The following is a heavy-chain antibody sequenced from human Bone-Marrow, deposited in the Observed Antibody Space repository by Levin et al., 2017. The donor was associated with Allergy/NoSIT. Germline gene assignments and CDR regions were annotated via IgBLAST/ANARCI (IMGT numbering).Heavy chain of an antibody. CDR1: GFTFSSYA. CDR3: ARLGHDYGDYHYFDY. J-gene: IGHJ4*02. CDR2: ISYDGSNK. V-gene: IGHV3-30-3*01. D-gene: IGHD4-17*01. Sequence: PGGSLRLSCAASGFTFSSYAMHWVRQAPGKGLEWVAVISYDGSNKYYEDSVKGRFTISRDNSKNTLYLQMNSLRAEDTAVYYCARLGHDYGDYHYFDYWGQGTLVTVSS.